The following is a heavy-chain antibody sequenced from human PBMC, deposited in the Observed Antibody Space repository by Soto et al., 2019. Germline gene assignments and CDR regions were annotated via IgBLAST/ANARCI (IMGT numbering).Heavy chain of an antibody. V-gene: IGHV4-34*01. D-gene: IGHD2-15*01. Sequence: SETLSLTCAVYGGSFSCYYWSWIRQPPGKGLEWIGEINHSGSTNYNPSLKSRVTISVDTSKNQFSLKLSSVTAADTAVYYCARGRGGYYYYYYGMDVWGQGTTVTVSS. J-gene: IGHJ6*02. CDR2: INHSGST. CDR3: ARGRGGYYYYYYGMDV. CDR1: GGSFSCYY.